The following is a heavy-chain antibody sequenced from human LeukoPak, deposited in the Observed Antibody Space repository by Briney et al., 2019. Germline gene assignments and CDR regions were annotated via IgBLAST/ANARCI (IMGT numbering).Heavy chain of an antibody. D-gene: IGHD3-22*01. V-gene: IGHV3-7*01. CDR3: ARSGYYSYYFEF. J-gene: IGHJ4*02. CDR2: IKQDGSEK. Sequence: PGGSLRLSCATSGFTFRTFWMTWVRHVPGRGLEWVANIKQDGSEKNYVDSVRGRFTISRDNTQNSLHLQMNSLRVEDTATYYCARSGYYSYYFEFWGQGTLVTVTS. CDR1: GFTFRTFW.